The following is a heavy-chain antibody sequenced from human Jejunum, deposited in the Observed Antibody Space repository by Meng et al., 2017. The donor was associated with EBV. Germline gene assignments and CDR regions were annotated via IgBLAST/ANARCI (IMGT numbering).Heavy chain of an antibody. D-gene: IGHD1-14*01. V-gene: IGHV4-30-4*01. Sequence: SGTVLEQPSSHLSLSGTVYGDSINIDDYYGNWNRQAPGKGLEWIGYLVYTVSTYYNPSLKTRLTISLATSKNPFSLRLTSVTAAETAMYYAARCRQAPGIKAWWFDYWGQGNLVTVSS. CDR3: ARCRQAPGIKAWWFDY. J-gene: IGHJ4*02. CDR2: LVYTVST. CDR1: GDSINIDDYY.